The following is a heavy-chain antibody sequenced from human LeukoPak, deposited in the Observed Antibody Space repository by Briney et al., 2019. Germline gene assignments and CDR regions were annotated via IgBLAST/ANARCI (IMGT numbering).Heavy chain of an antibody. Sequence: GGSLRLSCAASGFTFSSYAMSWVRQAPGKGLEWVSAISGSGGSTYYADSVKGRFTISRDNSKNTLYLQMNSLRAEDTAVYYCAKDGRDPEWIQLWLSSYYMDVWGKGTTVTVSS. V-gene: IGHV3-23*01. CDR3: AKDGRDPEWIQLWLSSYYMDV. CDR2: ISGSGGST. CDR1: GFTFSSYA. D-gene: IGHD5-18*01. J-gene: IGHJ6*03.